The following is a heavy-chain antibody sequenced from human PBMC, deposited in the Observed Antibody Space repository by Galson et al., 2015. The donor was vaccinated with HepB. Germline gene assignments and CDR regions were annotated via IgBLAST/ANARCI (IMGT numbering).Heavy chain of an antibody. V-gene: IGHV6-1*01. CDR1: GDSVSSNSAA. D-gene: IGHD1-1*01. CDR3: TRGDLEMTY. J-gene: IGHJ4*02. CDR2: TYYRSKWYN. Sequence: CAISGDSVSSNSAAWNWIRQSPSRGLEWLGRTYYRSKWYNNYAVSVKSRITINPDTTKNQFSLQLNSVTHEDTALYYCTRGDLEMTYWVQGTLVTVSS.